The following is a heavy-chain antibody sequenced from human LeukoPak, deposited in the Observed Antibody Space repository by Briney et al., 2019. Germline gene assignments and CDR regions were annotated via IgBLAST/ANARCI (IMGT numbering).Heavy chain of an antibody. D-gene: IGHD2-15*01. CDR1: GYTFTSYG. V-gene: IGHV1-18*04. J-gene: IGHJ3*02. CDR2: ISANNGDT. CDR3: ARCSGASCYNPFDM. Sequence: GASVKVSCKASGYTFTSYGISWVRQAPGQGLEWMGRISANNGDTNYAQKLRGRVTMTTDTSTSTVYMELTSLRSDDSAVYYCARCSGASCYNPFDMWGQGTMVTVSS.